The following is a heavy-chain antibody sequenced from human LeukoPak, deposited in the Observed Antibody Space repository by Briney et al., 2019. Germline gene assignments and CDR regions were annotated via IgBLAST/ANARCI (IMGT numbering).Heavy chain of an antibody. D-gene: IGHD4-17*01. Sequence: GESLKISCKGSGYSFSNYCIAWVGQMPGKGLDWMGIIYPGDSDTRYNPSFQGHVTFSADKSINTAYLQWSSLKASDTAKYYCARPMTTMSWEWYFDLWGRGTLVTVSS. J-gene: IGHJ2*01. CDR2: IYPGDSDT. CDR3: ARPMTTMSWEWYFDL. CDR1: GYSFSNYC. V-gene: IGHV5-51*01.